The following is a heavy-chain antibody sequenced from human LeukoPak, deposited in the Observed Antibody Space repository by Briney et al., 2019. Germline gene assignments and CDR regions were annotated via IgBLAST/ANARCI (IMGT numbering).Heavy chain of an antibody. Sequence: PGRSLRLSCGTSGFTFRSYGMHWVRQAPGKGLEWVAFISSDGRYKSHADSVKGRCTISRDNSKNTLYLQMNSLRPEDTAVYYCARARSIVGVSPFQHWGQGTLVTVSS. CDR2: ISSDGRYK. D-gene: IGHD1-26*01. CDR1: GFTFRSYG. CDR3: ARARSIVGVSPFQH. J-gene: IGHJ1*01. V-gene: IGHV3-30*19.